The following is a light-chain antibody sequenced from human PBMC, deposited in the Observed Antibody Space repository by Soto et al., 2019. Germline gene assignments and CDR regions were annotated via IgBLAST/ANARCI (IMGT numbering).Light chain of an antibody. CDR1: QNINNY. CDR3: QQYNDYSAWT. V-gene: IGKV1-33*01. Sequence: DIQMTQSPSSLSASVGDRVTITCQASQNINNYLNWYQQKPGRAPKLLIYDASNLEAGVPSRFSGTESGTEFTLTISSLRPDDFATYYCQQYNDYSAWTFGQGTKVDIK. J-gene: IGKJ1*01. CDR2: DAS.